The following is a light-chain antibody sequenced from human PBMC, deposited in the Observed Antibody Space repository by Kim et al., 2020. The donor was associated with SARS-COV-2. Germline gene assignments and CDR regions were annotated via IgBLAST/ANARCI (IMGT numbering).Light chain of an antibody. Sequence: SSYLAWYQQRSGQAPRLLMFGASNRATGVPDRFSGSGFATDFTLTITRVEPEDFAMYYCQQFDGSRYTFGQGTKLEI. V-gene: IGKV3-20*01. CDR3: QQFDGSRYT. CDR2: GAS. CDR1: SSY. J-gene: IGKJ2*01.